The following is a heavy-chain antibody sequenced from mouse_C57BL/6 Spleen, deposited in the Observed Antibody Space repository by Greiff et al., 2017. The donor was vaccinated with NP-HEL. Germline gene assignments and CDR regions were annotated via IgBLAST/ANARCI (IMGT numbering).Heavy chain of an antibody. CDR3: ARSLDGYYTWFAY. Sequence: VQLQQSGPELVKPGASVKIPCKASGYTFTDYNMDWVKQSHGKSLEWIGDINPNNGGTIYNQKFKGKATLTVDKSSSTAYMELRSLTSEDTAVYYCARSLDGYYTWFAYWGQGTLVTVSA. D-gene: IGHD2-3*01. J-gene: IGHJ3*01. CDR1: GYTFTDYN. CDR2: INPNNGGT. V-gene: IGHV1-18*01.